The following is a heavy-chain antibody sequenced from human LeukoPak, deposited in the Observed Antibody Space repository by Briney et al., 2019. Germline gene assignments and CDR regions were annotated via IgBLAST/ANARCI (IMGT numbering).Heavy chain of an antibody. V-gene: IGHV3-7*01. CDR1: GFTFSSYW. Sequence: GGSLRLSCAASGFTFSSYWMSWVRQAPGKGLEWVANIKKDGSEKYYVDSVKGRFTISRDNAKNSLYLQVNSLRAEDTAVYYCARVQTPYYGGDEIGYWGQGTLVTVSS. J-gene: IGHJ4*02. CDR2: IKKDGSEK. CDR3: ARVQTPYYGGDEIGY. D-gene: IGHD2-21*01.